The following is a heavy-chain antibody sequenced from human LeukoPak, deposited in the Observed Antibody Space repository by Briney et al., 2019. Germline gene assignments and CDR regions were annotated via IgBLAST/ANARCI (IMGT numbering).Heavy chain of an antibody. V-gene: IGHV3-53*01. Sequence: GGSLRLSCAASGFSVSSNHMSWVRQAPGKGLEWVSVIYSGGSTYYADSVKGRFTTSRDNSKNTLYLQVNSLRAEDTAVYYCARDRGSSWTYSFDYWGQGTLVTVSS. CDR2: IYSGGST. J-gene: IGHJ4*02. CDR3: ARDRGSSWTYSFDY. CDR1: GFSVSSNH. D-gene: IGHD6-13*01.